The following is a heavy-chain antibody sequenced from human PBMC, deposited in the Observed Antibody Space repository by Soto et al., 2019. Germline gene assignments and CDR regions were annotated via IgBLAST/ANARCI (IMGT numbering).Heavy chain of an antibody. D-gene: IGHD3-3*01. CDR1: GGSVISGSYY. J-gene: IGHJ4*02. CDR2: MSYTGTT. V-gene: IGHV4-61*01. CDR3: ARAINFDFWSDSQSGYYFDY. Sequence: SETLSLTCTVSGGSVISGSYYWSWIRQPPRKGLEWIAYMSYTGTTNYNPSLESRVAISVDTSKNQFSLKLTSVTAADTAVYYCARAINFDFWSDSQSGYYFDYWGQGTLVTVSS.